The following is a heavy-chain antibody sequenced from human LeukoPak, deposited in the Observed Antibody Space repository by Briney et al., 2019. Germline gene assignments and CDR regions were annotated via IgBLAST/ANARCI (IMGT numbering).Heavy chain of an antibody. Sequence: GASVKVSCKASGYTFTAYYLHWVRQGPGQGLEWMGWINPNSGDTISAQKFQGRVTMTRDTSINTAYMELNRLKSDDTAVYYCARDLPEKIAAADDLDYWGQGTLVTVSS. J-gene: IGHJ4*02. CDR1: GYTFTAYY. CDR2: INPNSGDT. CDR3: ARDLPEKIAAADDLDY. D-gene: IGHD6-13*01. V-gene: IGHV1-2*02.